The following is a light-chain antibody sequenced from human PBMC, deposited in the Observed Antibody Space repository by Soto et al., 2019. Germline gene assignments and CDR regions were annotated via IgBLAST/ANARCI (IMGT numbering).Light chain of an antibody. J-gene: IGLJ3*02. CDR2: GNG. CDR3: QSYDSSLSGWV. V-gene: IGLV1-40*01. CDR1: GSTFGAGYN. Sequence: QAVWTRPPQVLGAPGRRVPFSGLGGGSTFGAGYNVHWYQQLPGTAPNLLIYGNGNRPSGVPDRFSGSKSGTSASLAITGLQAEDEADYYCQSYDSSLSGWVFGGGTKLTVL.